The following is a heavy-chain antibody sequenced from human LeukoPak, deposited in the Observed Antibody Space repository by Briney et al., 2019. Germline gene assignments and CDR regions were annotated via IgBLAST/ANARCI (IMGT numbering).Heavy chain of an antibody. Sequence: GGSLRLSCEVSGFTFSIYAMSWVRQAPGKGLEWVSAISSSGDYTYYADSVKGRFTISRDNPKNTLYLQMSSLRAEDTAVYYCAKIVSTISLLDYWGQGTLVTVSS. CDR3: AKIVSTISLLDY. CDR2: ISSSGDYT. D-gene: IGHD5/OR15-5a*01. J-gene: IGHJ4*02. V-gene: IGHV3-23*01. CDR1: GFTFSIYA.